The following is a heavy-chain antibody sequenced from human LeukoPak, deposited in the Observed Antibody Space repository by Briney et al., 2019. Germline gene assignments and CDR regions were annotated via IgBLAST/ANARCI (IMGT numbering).Heavy chain of an antibody. D-gene: IGHD3-10*01. Sequence: SETLSLTCTVSGGSIIGYWWSWIRQPPGKGLEWIGNIRYNGNTYSNPSLKSRVTTSVDTPKNQFSLKLSSVTAADTAVYYCARLLPPSFYYGSGSYPDYWGQGTLVTVSS. CDR1: GGSIIGYW. J-gene: IGHJ4*02. CDR3: ARLLPPSFYYGSGSYPDY. V-gene: IGHV4-59*01. CDR2: IRYNGNT.